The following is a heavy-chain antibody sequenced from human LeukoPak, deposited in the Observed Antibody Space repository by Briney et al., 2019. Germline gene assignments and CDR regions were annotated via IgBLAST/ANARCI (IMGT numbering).Heavy chain of an antibody. CDR3: ARDWTDSLIAFDI. J-gene: IGHJ3*02. V-gene: IGHV4-34*01. Sequence: PSETLSLTCAVYGGSFSGYYWSWVRQPPGKGLEWIGEIYHSGSTKYNPSLKSRVTISVDKSKNQFSLKLSSVTAADTAVYYCARDWTDSLIAFDIWGQGTMVTVSS. CDR1: GGSFSGYY. CDR2: IYHSGST. D-gene: IGHD3/OR15-3a*01.